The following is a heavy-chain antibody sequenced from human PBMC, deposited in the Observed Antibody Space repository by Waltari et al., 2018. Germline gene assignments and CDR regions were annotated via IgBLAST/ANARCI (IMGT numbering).Heavy chain of an antibody. J-gene: IGHJ4*02. Sequence: EVQLVESGGGLVKPGGSLRLSCAASGFTFSSYSMNWVRQAPGKGLEWVSSISSSSSYIYYADSVKGRFTISRDNAKNSLYLQMNGLRAEDTAVYYCASYSSSRGLDYWGQGTLVTVSS. CDR3: ASYSSSRGLDY. V-gene: IGHV3-21*01. CDR2: ISSSSSYI. CDR1: GFTFSSYS. D-gene: IGHD6-6*01.